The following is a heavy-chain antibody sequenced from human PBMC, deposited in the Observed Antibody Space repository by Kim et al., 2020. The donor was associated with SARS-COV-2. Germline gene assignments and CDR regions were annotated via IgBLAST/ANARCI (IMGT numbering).Heavy chain of an antibody. CDR2: IIPIFGTA. J-gene: IGHJ3*02. Sequence: SVKVSCKASGGTFSSYAIRWVRQAPGQGLEWMGGIIPIFGTANYAQKFQGRVTITADDSTSTAYMELSSLRSEDTAVYYCAMLTSSLPDIWGQGTMVTVSS. D-gene: IGHD2-2*01. CDR1: GGTFSSYA. CDR3: AMLTSSLPDI. V-gene: IGHV1-69*13.